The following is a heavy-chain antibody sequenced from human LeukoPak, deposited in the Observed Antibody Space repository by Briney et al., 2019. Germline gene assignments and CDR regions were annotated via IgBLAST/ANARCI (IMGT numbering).Heavy chain of an antibody. V-gene: IGHV3-74*03. CDR2: MGNDESST. CDR3: ANSWDSRYLSDY. D-gene: IGHD2-15*01. J-gene: IGHJ4*02. Sequence: PGGSLRLSCAVSGFTLSNYWMHWVRQAPGKGLVWVSRMGNDESSTTYADSVKGRFTVFRDDSKNTLYLAMTSLRLEDTAVYYCANSWDSRYLSDYWGQGTLVTVSS. CDR1: GFTLSNYW.